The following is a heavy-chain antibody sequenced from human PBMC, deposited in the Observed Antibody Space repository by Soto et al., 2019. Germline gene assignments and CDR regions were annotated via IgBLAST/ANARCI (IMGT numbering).Heavy chain of an antibody. Sequence: TSGLTFSAFYRSGIRTDPGKGLEWDSYISSSGSIIYYADSVKGRFAISRDKAKNSVYLQMNSLRAEDTAGYYCVRGSPANSWYLDRWGRGTSV. CDR2: ISSSGSII. J-gene: IGHJ2*01. V-gene: IGHV3-11*01. D-gene: IGHD6-25*01. CDR3: VRGSPANSWYLDR. CDR1: GLTFSAFY.